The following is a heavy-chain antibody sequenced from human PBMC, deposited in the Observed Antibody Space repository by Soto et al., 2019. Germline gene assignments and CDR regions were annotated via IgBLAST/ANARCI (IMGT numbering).Heavy chain of an antibody. V-gene: IGHV1-69*13. CDR2: IIPIFGTA. Sequence: SVKVSCKASGCTFSSYAISWVRQTPGQGLEWMGGIIPIFGTANYAQKFQGRVTITADESTSTAYMELSSLRSEDTAVYYCARDRGESTWMGTDLLDWGQGTLVTVSS. CDR1: GCTFSSYA. D-gene: IGHD2-8*02. J-gene: IGHJ4*02. CDR3: ARDRGESTWMGTDLLD.